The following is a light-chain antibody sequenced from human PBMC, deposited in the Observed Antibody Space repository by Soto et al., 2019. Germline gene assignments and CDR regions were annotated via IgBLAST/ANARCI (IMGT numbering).Light chain of an antibody. Sequence: DFPMTQSPSSLSASVGDRVTITCQARQDISDYLNWYQQKPGRAPKLLIYDASNLETGVPSRFSGSGSGADFTLTISSLQPEDIATYYCQQYDNVPLTFGGGTKVDI. CDR2: DAS. CDR1: QDISDY. V-gene: IGKV1-33*01. J-gene: IGKJ4*01. CDR3: QQYDNVPLT.